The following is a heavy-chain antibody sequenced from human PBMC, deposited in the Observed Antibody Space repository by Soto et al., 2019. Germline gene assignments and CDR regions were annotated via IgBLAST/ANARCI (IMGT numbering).Heavy chain of an antibody. CDR1: GFTFSSYG. V-gene: IGHV3-33*01. D-gene: IGHD6-19*01. CDR3: ARFPPGGQWPIDS. CDR2: IWYDGSNK. Sequence: QVQLVESGGGVVQPGRSLRLSCAASGFTFSSYGMHWVRQAPGKGLEWVAVIWYDGSNKYYADSVKGRFTISRDNSKNTLYRQRTGLRAEDRAVYYCARFPPGGQWPIDSWGQGTLVTVSS. J-gene: IGHJ4*02.